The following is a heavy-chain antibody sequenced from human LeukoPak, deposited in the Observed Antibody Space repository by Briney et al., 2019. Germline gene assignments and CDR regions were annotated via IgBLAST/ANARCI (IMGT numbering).Heavy chain of an antibody. J-gene: IGHJ4*02. D-gene: IGHD1-26*01. Sequence: GGSLRLSCAASGFTFGSYEMTWVRQARGKGLEWVSHLSGSGDTIYYADSVRGRFTISRDNAKNSLYLQMSSLRAEDTAVYYCARGGGINLYWGQGTLVTVSS. CDR1: GFTFGSYE. CDR3: ARGGGINLY. V-gene: IGHV3-48*03. CDR2: LSGSGDTI.